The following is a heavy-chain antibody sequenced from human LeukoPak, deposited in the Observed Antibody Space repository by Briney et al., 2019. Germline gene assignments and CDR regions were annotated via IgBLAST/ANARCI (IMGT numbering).Heavy chain of an antibody. D-gene: IGHD2-2*01. Sequence: SETLSFTCTVSGGSISSYYWSWIRQPPGKGLEWIGYIYYSGSTNYNPSLKSRVTISVDTSKNQFSLKLSSVTAADTAVYYCARHLTRNDAFDIWGQGTMVTVSS. J-gene: IGHJ3*02. V-gene: IGHV4-59*08. CDR1: GGSISSYY. CDR2: IYYSGST. CDR3: ARHLTRNDAFDI.